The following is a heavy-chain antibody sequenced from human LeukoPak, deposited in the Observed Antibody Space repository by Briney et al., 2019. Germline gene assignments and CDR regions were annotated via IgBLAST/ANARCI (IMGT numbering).Heavy chain of an antibody. CDR1: GFTFSSYG. Sequence: QTGGSLRLSCAASGFTFSSYGMHWVRQAPGKGLEWVAVILSDGSKEFYTDSVKGRFTISRDNSKNTLYLQMNSLRAEDTAVYYCARFIAAAGTYYFDYWGQGTLVTVSS. CDR3: ARFIAAAGTYYFDY. CDR2: ILSDGSKE. J-gene: IGHJ4*02. D-gene: IGHD6-13*01. V-gene: IGHV3-30*03.